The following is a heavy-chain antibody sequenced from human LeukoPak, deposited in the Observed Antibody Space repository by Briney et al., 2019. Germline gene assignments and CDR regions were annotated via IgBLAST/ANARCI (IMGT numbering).Heavy chain of an antibody. V-gene: IGHV3-21*01. Sequence: PGGSLRLSCAASGFTFSSYSMNWVRQAPGKGLEWVSSISSSSSYIYYADSVKGRFTISRDNAKNSLYLQMNSLRAEDTAEYYCARTYYDFWSGYPEYFQHWGQGTLVTVSS. CDR2: ISSSSSYI. J-gene: IGHJ1*01. CDR3: ARTYYDFWSGYPEYFQH. CDR1: GFTFSSYS. D-gene: IGHD3-3*01.